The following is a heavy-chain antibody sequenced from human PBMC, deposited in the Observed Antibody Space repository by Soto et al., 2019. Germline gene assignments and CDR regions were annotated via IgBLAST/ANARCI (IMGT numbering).Heavy chain of an antibody. CDR2: IYHSGST. D-gene: IGHD3-10*01. CDR3: ARELPQRQGRHMAV. V-gene: IGHV4-4*02. CDR1: GGSISSSNW. Sequence: PSETLSLTCAVSGGSISSSNWWSWVRQPPGKVLEWIGEIYHSGSTNYNPSLKSRVTISVDKSKNQFSLKLSSVTAADTAVYYCARELPQRQGRHMAVWGQGITVPVSS. J-gene: IGHJ6*02.